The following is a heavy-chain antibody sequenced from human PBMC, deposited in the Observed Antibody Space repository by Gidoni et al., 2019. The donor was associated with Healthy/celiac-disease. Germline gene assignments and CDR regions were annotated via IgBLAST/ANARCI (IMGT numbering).Heavy chain of an antibody. V-gene: IGHV3-15*01. Sequence: EVQLVESGGGLVKPGGSLRLSCAASGFTFSNAWMSWVRQAPGKGLEWVGRIKSKTDGGTTDYAAPVKGRFTISRDDSKNTLYLQMNSLKTEDTAVYYCTTDWVPERYYYDSSGYFDYWGQGTLVTVSS. J-gene: IGHJ4*02. CDR2: IKSKTDGGTT. CDR3: TTDWVPERYYYDSSGYFDY. CDR1: GFTFSNAW. D-gene: IGHD3-22*01.